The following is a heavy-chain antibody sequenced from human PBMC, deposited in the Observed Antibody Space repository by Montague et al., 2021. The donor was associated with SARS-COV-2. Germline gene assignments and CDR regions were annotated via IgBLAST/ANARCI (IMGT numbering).Heavy chain of an antibody. CDR3: ARGAPTISMILVVVTGAGWYFDL. V-gene: IGHV4-34*01. D-gene: IGHD3-22*01. CDR1: GGSFSDYY. J-gene: IGHJ2*01. Sequence: SETLSLTCAVYGGSFSDYYWSWIRQPPGKGLEWIGEINHSGSTNYNPSLRSRVTISVDTSKNQFSLKLSAVTAADTAVYYCARGAPTISMILVVVTGAGWYFDLGGRGTRVPVSS. CDR2: INHSGST.